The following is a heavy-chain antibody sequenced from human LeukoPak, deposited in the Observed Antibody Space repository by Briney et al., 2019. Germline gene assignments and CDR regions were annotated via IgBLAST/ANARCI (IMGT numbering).Heavy chain of an antibody. CDR2: INPNSGGT. J-gene: IGHJ4*02. CDR3: ARPAYDSSGYSSDY. CDR1: GYTFTGYY. D-gene: IGHD3-22*01. V-gene: IGHV1-2*06. Sequence: GASVKVSCKASGYTFTGYYTHWVRQAPGQGLEWMGRINPNSGGTNYAQKFQGRVTMTRDTSISTAYMELSRLRSDDTAVYYCARPAYDSSGYSSDYWGQGTLVTVSS.